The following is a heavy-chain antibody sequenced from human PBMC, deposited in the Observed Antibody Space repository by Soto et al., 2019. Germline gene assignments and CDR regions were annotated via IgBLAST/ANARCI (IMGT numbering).Heavy chain of an antibody. D-gene: IGHD4-4*01. CDR1: GGTFSSYT. Sequence: SVKVSCKASGGTFSSYTISWVRQAPGQGLEWMGRIIPILGIANYAQKFQGRVTITADKSTSTAYMELSSLRSEDTAVYYCAKGGGPTVTADIDYWGQGTLVTVSS. CDR2: IIPILGIA. CDR3: AKGGGPTVTADIDY. J-gene: IGHJ4*02. V-gene: IGHV1-69*02.